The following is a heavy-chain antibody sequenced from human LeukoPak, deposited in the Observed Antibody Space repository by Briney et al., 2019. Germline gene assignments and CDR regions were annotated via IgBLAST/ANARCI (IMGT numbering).Heavy chain of an antibody. CDR1: GYTFTDYY. CDR2: ISPNSGGT. V-gene: IGHV1-2*02. CDR3: ARTIVAPIRWVDY. Sequence: ASVKVSFMASGYTFTDYYLHWVRQAPGHGLEWMGWISPNSGGTIYAQKFQGRVTMTRDTSISTASMELIRLTSDDTAVYYCARTIVAPIRWVDYWGQGTLVTVSS. J-gene: IGHJ4*02. D-gene: IGHD5-12*01.